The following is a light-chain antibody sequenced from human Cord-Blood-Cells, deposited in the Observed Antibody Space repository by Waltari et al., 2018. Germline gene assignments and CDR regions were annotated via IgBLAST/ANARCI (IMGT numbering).Light chain of an antibody. CDR2: DAS. CDR1: QSVSSY. V-gene: IGKV3-11*01. J-gene: IGKJ4*01. Sequence: EIVFTQSPATLSLSPGERATLSCRASQSVSSYLAWYQQKPGQAPRLLIYDASNRATVIPARFSGSGSGTDFTLTISSLEPEDFAVYYCQQRSNWPLTFGGGTKVEIK. CDR3: QQRSNWPLT.